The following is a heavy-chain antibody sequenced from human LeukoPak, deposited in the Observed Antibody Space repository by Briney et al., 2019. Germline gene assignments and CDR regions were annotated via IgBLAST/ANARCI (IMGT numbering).Heavy chain of an antibody. D-gene: IGHD2-2*02. CDR2: ISAYNGNT. CDR3: ARDLRCSSTSCYTLGLFDY. CDR1: GYTFTSYG. J-gene: IGHJ4*02. V-gene: IGHV1-18*01. Sequence: ASVKVSCKASGYTFTSYGISWVRQAPGQGLEWMGWISAYNGNTNYAQKLQGRVTITTDTSTSTAYMELRSLRSDDTAVYYCARDLRCSSTSCYTLGLFDYWGQGTLVTVSS.